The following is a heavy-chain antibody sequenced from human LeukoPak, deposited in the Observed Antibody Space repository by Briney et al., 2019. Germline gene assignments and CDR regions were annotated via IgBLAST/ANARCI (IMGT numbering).Heavy chain of an antibody. CDR3: SGYIAAFRGTVWC. CDR2: ISGSGGST. CDR1: GFTFSSYA. J-gene: IGHJ4*02. V-gene: IGHV3-23*01. D-gene: IGHD6-6*01. Sequence: PGGSLRLSCAASGFTFSSYAMSWVRQAPGKGLEWVSAISGSGGSTYYADSVKGRFTISRDNSKNTLYLQMNSLRAEDTAVYYCSGYIAAFRGTVWCWGQGTLVTVSS.